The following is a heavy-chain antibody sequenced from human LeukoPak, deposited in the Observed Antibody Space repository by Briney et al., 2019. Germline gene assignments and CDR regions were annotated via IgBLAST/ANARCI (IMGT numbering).Heavy chain of an antibody. CDR3: AKKVGGIYTFDI. J-gene: IGHJ3*02. CDR1: GFTFSSYS. V-gene: IGHV3-23*01. CDR2: IGGSGTTT. D-gene: IGHD1-26*01. Sequence: GGSLRLSCAASGFTFSSYSMNWVRQAPGKGLEWVSIIGGSGTTTYYADSVKGRFTISRDNSKNTLYLQMNSLRAEDTAVYYCAKKVGGIYTFDIWGQGTMVTVSS.